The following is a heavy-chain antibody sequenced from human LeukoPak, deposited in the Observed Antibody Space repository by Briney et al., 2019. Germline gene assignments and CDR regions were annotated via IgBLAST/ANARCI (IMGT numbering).Heavy chain of an antibody. Sequence: SETLSLTCAVYGESFSGYYWSWIRQPPGKGLDWMGEINHSGSTNYNPSLKSRVTISVDTSKNQFSLKLSSVTAADTAVYYCARDPDSSPGSGVDYWGQGTLVTVSS. D-gene: IGHD6-13*01. J-gene: IGHJ4*02. CDR3: ARDPDSSPGSGVDY. CDR2: INHSGST. CDR1: GESFSGYY. V-gene: IGHV4-34*01.